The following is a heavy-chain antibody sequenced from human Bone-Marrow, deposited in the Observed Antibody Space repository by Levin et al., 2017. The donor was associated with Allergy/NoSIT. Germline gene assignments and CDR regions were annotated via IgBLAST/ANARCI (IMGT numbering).Heavy chain of an antibody. V-gene: IGHV1-18*01. CDR2: ISAYNGNT. J-gene: IGHJ4*02. CDR1: GYTFTSYG. CDR3: ARVSTGTTRKTEDFDY. Sequence: PGASVKVSCKASGYTFTSYGISWVRQAPGQGLEWMGWISAYNGNTNYAQKLQGRVTMTTDTSTSTAYMELRSLRSDDTAVYYCARVSTGTTRKTEDFDYWGQGTLVTVSS. D-gene: IGHD1-7*01.